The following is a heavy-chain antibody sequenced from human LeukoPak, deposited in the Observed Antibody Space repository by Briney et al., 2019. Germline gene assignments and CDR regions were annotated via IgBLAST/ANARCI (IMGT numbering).Heavy chain of an antibody. V-gene: IGHV4-31*03. D-gene: IGHD3-3*01. CDR3: ASHKRIFGVVIDLDFDY. CDR2: IYYSGST. Sequence: PSQTLSLTCTVSGGSISSGGNFWSWIRQRPGKGLEWIGFIYYSGSTNYNPSLKSRVTISVDTSKNQFSLKLSSVTAADTAVYYCASHKRIFGVVIDLDFDYWGQGTLVTVSS. CDR1: GGSISSGGNF. J-gene: IGHJ4*02.